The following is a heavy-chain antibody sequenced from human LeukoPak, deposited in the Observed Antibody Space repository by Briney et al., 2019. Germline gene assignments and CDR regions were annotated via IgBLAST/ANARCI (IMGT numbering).Heavy chain of an antibody. CDR2: INIDGSSG. D-gene: IGHD1-26*01. J-gene: IGHJ4*02. CDR1: GFTFRSYW. V-gene: IGHV3-74*01. CDR3: TREVSXSLYFDY. Sequence: GGSLRLSCAASGFTFRSYWMHWVRQAPGKGLVWVSRINIDGSSGSYADSVEGRFTISRDNAKNTVYLQMNSLRAEDTAVYYCTREVSXSLYFDYWGQGTLVTVSS.